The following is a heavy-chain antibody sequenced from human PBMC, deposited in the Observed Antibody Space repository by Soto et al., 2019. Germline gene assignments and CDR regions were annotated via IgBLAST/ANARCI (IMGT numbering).Heavy chain of an antibody. CDR3: ARDVGDNRSSWYYFDY. Sequence: SVKVCCKASGYTFTSSYMHWVRQAPGQVLEWMGMINPSGGRTSYAQKFQGRVTMNRDTSTSTVYMELSSLRSEDTAVYYCARDVGDNRSSWYYFDYWGQGTRVTVSA. CDR2: INPSGGRT. CDR1: GYTFTSSY. V-gene: IGHV1-46*03. D-gene: IGHD6-13*01. J-gene: IGHJ4*02.